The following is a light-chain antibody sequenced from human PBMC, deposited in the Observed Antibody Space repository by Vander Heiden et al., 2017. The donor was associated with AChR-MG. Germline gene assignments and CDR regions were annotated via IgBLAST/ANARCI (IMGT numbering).Light chain of an antibody. CDR1: QSVNSD. CDR3: QQDNKLIS. J-gene: IGKJ5*01. CDR2: GAS. V-gene: IGKV3-15*01. Sequence: IVMTQSPATLSVSPGERATLSCRASQSVNSDLAWYQQKPGQAPRLLIYGASTRANGIPDRFSGSGSGTEFTLTISSLQSEDFAVYYWQQDNKLISFGQGTRLEIK.